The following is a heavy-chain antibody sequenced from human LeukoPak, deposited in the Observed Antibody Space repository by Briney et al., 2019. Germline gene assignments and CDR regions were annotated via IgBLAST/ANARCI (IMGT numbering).Heavy chain of an antibody. D-gene: IGHD1-26*01. CDR3: ARGWEYYFDY. CDR1: GFTVSDNY. Sequence: GGSLRLSCAASGFTVSDNYMSWVRQAPGKGLEWVSVIYSDGSTYYADSVKGRFTISRDNSKNTVYLQMNSLRAEDTAVYYCARGWEYYFDYWGQGTLVTVSS. J-gene: IGHJ4*02. CDR2: IYSDGST. V-gene: IGHV3-66*01.